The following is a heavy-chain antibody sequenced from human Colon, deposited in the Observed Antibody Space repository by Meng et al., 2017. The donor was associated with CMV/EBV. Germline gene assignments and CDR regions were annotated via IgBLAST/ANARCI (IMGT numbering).Heavy chain of an antibody. D-gene: IGHD1-1*01. CDR2: ISYTGST. CDR3: ARVDIMTTFLFDF. J-gene: IGHJ4*02. CDR1: GGSISSSNYH. Sequence: SCTVSGGSISSSNYHWGWIRQSPGKGLEWIGSISYTGSTYYNPSLQSRLTISVDRTNNQFSLKLTSVTAADTAVYYCARVDIMTTFLFDFWGQGTLVTVSS. V-gene: IGHV4-39*07.